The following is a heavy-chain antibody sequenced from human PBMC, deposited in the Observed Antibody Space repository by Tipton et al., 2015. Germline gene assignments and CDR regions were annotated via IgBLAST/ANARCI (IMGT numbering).Heavy chain of an antibody. CDR2: IDFRGST. CDR1: GGSIDSYY. V-gene: IGHV4-59*01. J-gene: IGHJ6*02. Sequence: TLSLTCTVSGGSIDSYYWSWIRQPPGKRLEWIGYIDFRGSTEYNPSVKSRVSISVDRSKNQFSLRLSSVTAADTAVYFCARDLEHGMDVWGQGTTVTVS. CDR3: ARDLEHGMDV.